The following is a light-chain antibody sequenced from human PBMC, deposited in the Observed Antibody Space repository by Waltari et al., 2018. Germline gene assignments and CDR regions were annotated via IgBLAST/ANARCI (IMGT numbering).Light chain of an antibody. CDR1: QNIISW. Sequence: DIQMTQSPSTLSASVGDRVPITCRAGQNIISWLAWYQQKPGKAPKLLIYKASTLQSGVPSRFSGSGSGTEFTLTLSSLQADDFATYYCQLYITTWSFGQGTKVEIK. J-gene: IGKJ1*01. CDR2: KAS. V-gene: IGKV1-5*03. CDR3: QLYITTWS.